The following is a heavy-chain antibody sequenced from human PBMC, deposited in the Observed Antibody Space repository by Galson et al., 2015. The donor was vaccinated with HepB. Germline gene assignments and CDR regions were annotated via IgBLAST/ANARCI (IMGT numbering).Heavy chain of an antibody. V-gene: IGHV3-30*04. Sequence: SLRLSCAASGFTFSSYAMHWVRQAPGKGLEWVAVISYDGSNKYYADSVKGRFTISRDNSKNTLYLQMNSLRAEDTAVYYCARDGPYGNGMDVWGQGTTVTVSS. J-gene: IGHJ6*02. D-gene: IGHD1-26*01. CDR1: GFTFSSYA. CDR2: ISYDGSNK. CDR3: ARDGPYGNGMDV.